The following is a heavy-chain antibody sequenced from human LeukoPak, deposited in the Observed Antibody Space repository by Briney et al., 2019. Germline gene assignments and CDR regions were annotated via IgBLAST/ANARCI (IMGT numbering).Heavy chain of an antibody. Sequence: ASVKVSCKASGYTFTDYYLHWVRQAPGQGLEWMGWINPNSGGTNYAQKVQGRVTMTRDTSITTAYMELSRLGSDDSAVYYCARHIEAAVYYFDYWGQGALVTVSS. CDR1: GYTFTDYY. J-gene: IGHJ4*02. CDR2: INPNSGGT. D-gene: IGHD6-13*01. CDR3: ARHIEAAVYYFDY. V-gene: IGHV1-2*02.